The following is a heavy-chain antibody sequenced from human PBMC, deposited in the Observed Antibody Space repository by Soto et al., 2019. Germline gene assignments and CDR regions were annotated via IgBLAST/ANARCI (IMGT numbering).Heavy chain of an antibody. CDR3: ARDLALAGNY. J-gene: IGHJ4*02. Sequence: GGSLRRSCAASGFTFRSYAMNCVRQTQEKGLEWVSSISSTSTYTHYADSVKGRFTISRDNANNLLFLQMNSLRAEDTAIYYCARDLALAGNYWGQ. D-gene: IGHD6-19*01. CDR1: GFTFRSYA. CDR2: ISSTSTYT. V-gene: IGHV3-21*01.